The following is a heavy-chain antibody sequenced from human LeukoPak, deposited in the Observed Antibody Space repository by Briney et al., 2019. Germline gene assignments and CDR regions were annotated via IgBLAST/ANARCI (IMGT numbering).Heavy chain of an antibody. CDR1: GYTFTSYG. CDR2: ISAYNGNT. D-gene: IGHD3-10*01. CDR3: ARIGPYYYGSGSYPNENWFDP. V-gene: IGHV1-18*01. Sequence: ASVKVSCKASGYTFTSYGISWVRQAPGQGLEWMGWISAYNGNTNYAQKLQGRVTMTTDTSTSTAYMELRSLRSDDTAVYYCARIGPYYYGSGSYPNENWFDPWGQGTLVTVSS. J-gene: IGHJ5*02.